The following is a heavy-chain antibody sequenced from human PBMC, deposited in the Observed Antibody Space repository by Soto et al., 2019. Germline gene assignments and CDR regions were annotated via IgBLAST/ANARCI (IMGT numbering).Heavy chain of an antibody. J-gene: IGHJ6*02. CDR3: AREWGLLPYYVMNV. Sequence: PSETLSLTCTVSNGSIASDSWSWIRQPPGKGLEWIGSISYTGRTKYNPSLQSRVTISVDTSKNDFSLNLSSVTAADTAVYFCAREWGLLPYYVMNVWGHGTAVTSP. V-gene: IGHV4-59*01. CDR1: NGSIASDS. CDR2: ISYTGRT. D-gene: IGHD7-27*01.